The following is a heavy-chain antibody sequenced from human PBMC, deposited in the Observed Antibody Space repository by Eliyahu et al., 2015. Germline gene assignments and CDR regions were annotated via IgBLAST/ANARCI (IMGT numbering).Heavy chain of an antibody. J-gene: IGHJ3*02. CDR1: GFTFDDYD. D-gene: IGHD1-26*01. Sequence: EGQLVESGGGLVQPGRSLXLSCEASGFTFDDYDMPWVRQAPGKGLEWVAGISWKGDKIAYADSVQGRFTISRDNANNSLYLQMNSLRPEDTALYYCVKDGVVGPLDALDIWGQGTMVSVSS. CDR3: VKDGVVGPLDALDI. V-gene: IGHV3-9*01. CDR2: ISWKGDKI.